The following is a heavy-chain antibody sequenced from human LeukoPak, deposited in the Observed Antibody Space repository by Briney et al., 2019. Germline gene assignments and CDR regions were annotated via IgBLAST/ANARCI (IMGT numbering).Heavy chain of an antibody. CDR1: GXTFSSYG. CDR2: IWYDGSNK. Sequence: GGSLRLSCAVSGXTFSSYGMYWVRQAPGKGLEWVAVIWYDGSNKYYVDSVKGRFTISRDNSKNTLYLQMNSLRVEDTAVYYCARRGTGTIDYWGQGTLVTVSS. D-gene: IGHD3/OR15-3a*01. CDR3: ARRGTGTIDY. J-gene: IGHJ4*02. V-gene: IGHV3-33*07.